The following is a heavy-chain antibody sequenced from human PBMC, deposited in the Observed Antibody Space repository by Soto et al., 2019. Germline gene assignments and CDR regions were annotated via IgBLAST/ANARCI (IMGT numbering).Heavy chain of an antibody. CDR3: AHRVLRTVFGLVTTTAIYFDF. D-gene: IGHD3-3*01. CDR1: GFSLTTSGVG. V-gene: IGHV2-5*02. J-gene: IGHJ4*02. CDR2: IYWDDDK. Sequence: QITLNESGPTQVKPRQTLTLTCTFSGFSLTTSGVGVGWIRQSPGKAPEWLALIYWDDDKRYSPYLKSRLTNTKDTSKNQVVLTMADLDPADTATYYCAHRVLRTVFGLVTTTAIYFDFWGQGTPVAVSS.